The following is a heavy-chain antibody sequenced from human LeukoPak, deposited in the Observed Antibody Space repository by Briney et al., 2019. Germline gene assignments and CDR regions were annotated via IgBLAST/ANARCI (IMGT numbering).Heavy chain of an antibody. CDR3: AGGRGYCSSTSCARDYYYGMDV. V-gene: IGHV3-30*03. Sequence: GGSLRLSCAASGFTFGSYGMHWVRQAPGKGLEWVAVISYDGSNKYYADSVKGRFTISRDNSKNTLYLQMNSLRAEDTAVYYCAGGRGYCSSTSCARDYYYGMDVWGQGTTVTVSS. CDR1: GFTFGSYG. J-gene: IGHJ6*02. CDR2: ISYDGSNK. D-gene: IGHD2-2*01.